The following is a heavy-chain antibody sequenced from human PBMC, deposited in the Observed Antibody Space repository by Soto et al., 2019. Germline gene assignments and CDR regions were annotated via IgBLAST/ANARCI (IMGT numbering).Heavy chain of an antibody. V-gene: IGHV4-59*01. CDR1: GGSISSYY. Sequence: SETLSLTCTVSGGSISSYYWSWIRQPPGKGLEWIGYIYYSGSTNYNPSLKSRVTISVDTSKNQFSLKLSSVTAADTAVYYCARDDRYCSGGSCYLWGQGTLVTVSS. CDR2: IYYSGST. D-gene: IGHD2-15*01. CDR3: ARDDRYCSGGSCYL. J-gene: IGHJ5*02.